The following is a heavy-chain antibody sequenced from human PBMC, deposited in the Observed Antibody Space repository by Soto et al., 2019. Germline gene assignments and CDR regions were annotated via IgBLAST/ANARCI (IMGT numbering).Heavy chain of an antibody. CDR3: ARHVPAAGYYYGMDV. J-gene: IGHJ6*02. CDR1: GGTFSSYA. CDR2: IIPIFGTA. V-gene: IGHV1-69*12. Sequence: QVQLVQSGAEVKKPGSSVKVSCKASGGTFSSYAMSWVRQAPGQGLEWMGGIIPIFGTANYAQKSQGRVTITADESTSTAYMELSSLRSEDTAVYYCARHVPAAGYYYGMDVWGQGTTVTVSS. D-gene: IGHD2-2*01.